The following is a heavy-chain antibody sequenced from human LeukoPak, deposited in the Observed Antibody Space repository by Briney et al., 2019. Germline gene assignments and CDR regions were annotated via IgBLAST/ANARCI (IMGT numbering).Heavy chain of an antibody. CDR3: TYYYDSSTYYHVDY. Sequence: GGSLSLSCAASGFTFSNAWMSWVRQVPGKGLDWVGRIKSKTNGGTTDHAAPVKGRFTISRDDSKSTLYLQMNSLKTEDTAVYYCTYYYDSSTYYHVDYWGQGTLVTVSS. V-gene: IGHV3-15*01. J-gene: IGHJ4*02. CDR1: GFTFSNAW. D-gene: IGHD3-22*01. CDR2: IKSKTNGGTT.